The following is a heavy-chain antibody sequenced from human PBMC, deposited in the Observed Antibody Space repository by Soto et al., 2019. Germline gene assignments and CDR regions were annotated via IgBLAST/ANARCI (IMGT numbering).Heavy chain of an antibody. CDR3: ARSSVHIAAAGRLDL. D-gene: IGHD6-13*01. CDR1: GFSFVSHA. Sequence: PGGSLRLSCTASGFSFVSHAIQFVRHSPFKWLEWVAVISSDGATKYVADSLKGRFTISRDNFESTMSLQMNNLRPEDTALYYCARSSVHIAAAGRLDLWGPGTLVTVSS. J-gene: IGHJ5*02. CDR2: ISSDGATK. V-gene: IGHV3-30*14.